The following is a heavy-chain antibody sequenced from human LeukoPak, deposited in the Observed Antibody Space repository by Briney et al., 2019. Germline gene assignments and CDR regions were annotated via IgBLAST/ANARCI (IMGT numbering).Heavy chain of an antibody. CDR3: ARGAYYDFWSGYSNWFDP. D-gene: IGHD3-3*01. V-gene: IGHV4-38-2*02. CDR1: GYSISSGYY. CDR2: ISHSGST. J-gene: IGHJ5*02. Sequence: PSETLSLTCTVSGYSISSGYYWGWIRQPPGKGLEWIGSISHSGSTYYNPSLKSRVTISVDTSKNQFSLKLISVTAADTAVYYCARGAYYDFWSGYSNWFDPWGQGTLVTVSS.